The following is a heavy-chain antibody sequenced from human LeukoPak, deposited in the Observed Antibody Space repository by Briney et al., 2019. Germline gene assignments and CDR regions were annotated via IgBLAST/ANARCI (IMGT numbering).Heavy chain of an antibody. V-gene: IGHV3-30*18. CDR2: ISYDGGNE. J-gene: IGHJ4*02. CDR3: AKSRGPYGDFDPLDY. Sequence: PGGSLRLSCAASGFSFSSYGMHWVRQAPGKGLKWVAVISYDGGNEYDADSVKGRFTISKDNSKNTLYLQMNSLRAEDMAVYYCAKSRGPYGDFDPLDYCGQGTLVTVSS. CDR1: GFSFSSYG. D-gene: IGHD4-17*01.